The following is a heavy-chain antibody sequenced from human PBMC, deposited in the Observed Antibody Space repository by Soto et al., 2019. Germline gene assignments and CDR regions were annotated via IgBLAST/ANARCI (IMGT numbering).Heavy chain of an antibody. V-gene: IGHV3-7*03. CDR2: IKPDGSEK. J-gene: IGHJ4*02. D-gene: IGHD2-2*01. Sequence: EVQLVESGGGLVQPGGSLRLSCAASDFTFRSYWMSWVRQAPGKGLEWVANIKPDGSEKFYVDSVKGRFTISRDNAKNSRYLQMNSLRAEDTAMYFCAIYAHGTLPLNINFDYWGQGALFTVSS. CDR3: AIYAHGTLPLNINFDY. CDR1: DFTFRSYW.